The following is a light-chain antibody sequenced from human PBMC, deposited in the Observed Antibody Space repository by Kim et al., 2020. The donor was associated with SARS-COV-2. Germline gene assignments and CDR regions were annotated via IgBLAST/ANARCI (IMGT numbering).Light chain of an antibody. CDR2: EGS. Sequence: GQTITISCTGSSCDVGRYNLVSWYQRHPGNAPKLMIDEGSKRPSVVSNRFSGSKSGNTASLTISGLQAEDEADYYCCSYAGSSTSVFGGGTQLTVL. CDR3: CSYAGSSTSV. CDR1: SCDVGRYNL. V-gene: IGLV2-23*01. J-gene: IGLJ3*02.